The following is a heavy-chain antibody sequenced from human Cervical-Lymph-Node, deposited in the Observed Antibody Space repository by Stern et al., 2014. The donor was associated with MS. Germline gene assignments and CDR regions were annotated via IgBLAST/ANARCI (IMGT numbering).Heavy chain of an antibody. D-gene: IGHD3-3*02. CDR3: ANSIT. CDR2: INGSGTAR. J-gene: IGHJ4*02. Sequence: EQLVESGGGLVKPGGALRLSCEASGFIFSDYYMNWIRQAPGKGLEWVSYINGSGTARYYADSVKGRFTISRDNAKKSLYLQMNSLRAEDTAVYYCANSITWGQGTLVTVSS. V-gene: IGHV3-11*01. CDR1: GFIFSDYY.